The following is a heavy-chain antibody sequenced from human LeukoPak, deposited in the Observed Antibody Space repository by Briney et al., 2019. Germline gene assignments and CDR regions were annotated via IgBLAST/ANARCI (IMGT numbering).Heavy chain of an antibody. Sequence: PGGSLRLSCAASGFTFSSYGMHWVRQAPGKGLEWVAVIWYDGSNKYYADSVKGRFTISRDNPKNTLYLQMNSLRAEDTAVYYCARGGPGNYYFDYWGQGTLVTVSS. V-gene: IGHV3-33*08. CDR3: ARGGPGNYYFDY. CDR1: GFTFSSYG. J-gene: IGHJ4*02. D-gene: IGHD3-10*01. CDR2: IWYDGSNK.